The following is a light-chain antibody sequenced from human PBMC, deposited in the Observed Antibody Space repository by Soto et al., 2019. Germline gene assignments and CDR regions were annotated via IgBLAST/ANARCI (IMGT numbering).Light chain of an antibody. CDR2: NND. Sequence: QSVVTQPPSVSGTPGQRVTILCSGSSSNIGRNNVNWYLQVPGTAPKIVIYNNDQRPSGVPDRFLGSKSGTSASLAISGLQSEDEADFYCASWDDRLSGPIFGGGTKLTVL. J-gene: IGLJ2*01. CDR1: SSNIGRNN. CDR3: ASWDDRLSGPI. V-gene: IGLV1-44*01.